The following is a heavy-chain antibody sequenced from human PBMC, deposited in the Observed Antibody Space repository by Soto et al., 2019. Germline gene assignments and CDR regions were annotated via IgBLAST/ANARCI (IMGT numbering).Heavy chain of an antibody. Sequence: DVQLVESGGVVVQPGGSLRLSCAASGFTFDDYTMHWVRQAPGKGLEWVSLISWDGGSTYYADSVKGRFTISRDNSKNSLYLQMNSLRTEDTALYYCAKDMVSSGYYYYYYGMDVWGQGTTVTVSS. CDR3: AKDMVSSGYYYYYYGMDV. V-gene: IGHV3-43*01. CDR2: ISWDGGST. CDR1: GFTFDDYT. D-gene: IGHD3-22*01. J-gene: IGHJ6*02.